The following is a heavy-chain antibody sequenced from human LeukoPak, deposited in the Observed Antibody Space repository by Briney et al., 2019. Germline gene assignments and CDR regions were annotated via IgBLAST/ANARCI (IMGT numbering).Heavy chain of an antibody. CDR3: ARVVKYRSGPPTDLPPYYFYY. D-gene: IGHD6-19*01. CDR1: VYTFTGYA. J-gene: IGHJ4*01. CDR2: INSGNGNQ. Sequence: GASLKVSCKASVYTFTGYAIHLVRQAPGHRLEWMGWINSGNGNQKYSQEFQGRVTITRYTSASTAYMELSTLRSKDMAVYYCARVVKYRSGPPTDLPPYYFYYCGRRTLATVSS. V-gene: IGHV1-3*03.